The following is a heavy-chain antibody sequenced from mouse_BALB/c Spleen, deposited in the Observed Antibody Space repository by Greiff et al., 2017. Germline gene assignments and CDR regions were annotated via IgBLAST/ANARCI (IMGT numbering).Heavy chain of an antibody. CDR1: GFTFSDYY. CDR2: ISDGGSYT. Sequence: EVQLVESGGGLVKPGGSLKLSCAASGFTFSDYYMYWVRQTPEKRLEWVATISDGGSYTYYPDSVKGRCTISRDNAKNNLYLQMSSLKSEDTAMYYCARDIGYRYDGYAMDYWGQGTSGTVSS. CDR3: ARDIGYRYDGYAMDY. V-gene: IGHV5-4*02. D-gene: IGHD2-14*01. J-gene: IGHJ4*01.